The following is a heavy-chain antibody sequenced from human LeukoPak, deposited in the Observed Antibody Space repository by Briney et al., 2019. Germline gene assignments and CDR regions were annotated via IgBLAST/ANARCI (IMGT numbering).Heavy chain of an antibody. D-gene: IGHD4-23*01. Sequence: GGSLRLSCAASGFTFNSYAMHWVRQAPGMGLEWVAVISYDGSNKYYADSVKGRFTISRDNAKNSLYLQMNSLRAEDTAVYYCARDLGYGGYYYYMDVWGKGTTVTVSS. CDR2: ISYDGSNK. CDR1: GFTFNSYA. V-gene: IGHV3-30-3*01. J-gene: IGHJ6*03. CDR3: ARDLGYGGYYYYMDV.